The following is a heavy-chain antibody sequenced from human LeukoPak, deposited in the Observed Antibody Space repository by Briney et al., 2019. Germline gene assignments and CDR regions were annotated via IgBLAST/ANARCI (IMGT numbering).Heavy chain of an antibody. CDR2: ISSRGTTI. CDR1: GFTFSDHY. V-gene: IGHV3-11*04. CDR3: ARDLSAVAGKDRTDY. Sequence: GGSLRLSCAASGFTFSDHYMSWVRQAPGRGLEWLSSISSRGTTIYYADSVKGRFTISRDNTKNSMYLQMNSLRAEDTAVYYCARDLSAVAGKDRTDYWGQGTLVTVSS. J-gene: IGHJ4*02. D-gene: IGHD6-19*01.